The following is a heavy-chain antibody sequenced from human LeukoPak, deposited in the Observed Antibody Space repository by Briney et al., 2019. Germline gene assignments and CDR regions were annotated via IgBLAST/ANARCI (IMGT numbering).Heavy chain of an antibody. CDR3: ARERYSEAFDI. CDR1: GYTFTSYY. CDR2: INPSGGST. D-gene: IGHD3-10*01. J-gene: IGHJ3*02. V-gene: IGHV1-46*01. Sequence: ASVKVSCKASGYTFTSYYMHWVRQAPGQGLEWMGVINPSGGSTSYAQKFQGRVTMTRDMSTSTVYMELSSLRSEGTAVYYCARERYSEAFDIWGQGTMVTVSS.